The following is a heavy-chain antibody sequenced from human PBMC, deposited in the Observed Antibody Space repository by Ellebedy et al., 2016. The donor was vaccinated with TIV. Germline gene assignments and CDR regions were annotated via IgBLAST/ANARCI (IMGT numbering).Heavy chain of an antibody. D-gene: IGHD6-13*01. J-gene: IGHJ5*02. V-gene: IGHV3-21*01. CDR3: ATKKPGIAAVGTLFDP. Sequence: GGSLRLXXAASGFSISNYVMNWVRQAPGTGLEWVSSISSSGSYIYYADSVKGRFTISRDNAKNALYLQMNSLRAEDTAVYYCATKKPGIAAVGTLFDPWGQGTLVTVSS. CDR2: ISSSGSYI. CDR1: GFSISNYV.